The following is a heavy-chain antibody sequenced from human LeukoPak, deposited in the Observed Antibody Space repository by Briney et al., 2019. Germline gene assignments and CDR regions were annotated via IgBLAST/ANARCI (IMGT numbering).Heavy chain of an antibody. CDR2: IHYSGNT. J-gene: IGHJ6*02. V-gene: IGHV4-59*08. CDR1: GGSISSYY. CDR3: TGQSEFYYNGMDV. D-gene: IGHD3-10*01. Sequence: PSETLSLTCTVSGGSISSYYWSWIRQPPGKGLEYIGYIHYSGNTNYNPSLKSRVTISVDTSKNQFSLRLSSVTAADTGVYYCTGQSEFYYNGMDVWGQGTTVTVSS.